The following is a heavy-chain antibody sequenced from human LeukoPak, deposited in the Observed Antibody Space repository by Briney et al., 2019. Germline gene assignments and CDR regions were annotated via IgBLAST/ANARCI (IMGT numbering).Heavy chain of an antibody. Sequence: GGSLRLSRAASGFTFSNAWMSWVRQAPGKGLEWVGRIKSKTDGGTTDYAAPVKGRFTISRDDSKNTLYLQMNSLKTEDTAVYYCTTAGYFDWLSYYFDYWGQGTLVTVSS. V-gene: IGHV3-15*01. CDR2: IKSKTDGGTT. CDR1: GFTFSNAW. D-gene: IGHD3-9*01. J-gene: IGHJ4*02. CDR3: TTAGYFDWLSYYFDY.